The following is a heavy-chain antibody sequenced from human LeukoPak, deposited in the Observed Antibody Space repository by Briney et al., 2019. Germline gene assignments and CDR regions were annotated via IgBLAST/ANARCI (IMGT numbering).Heavy chain of an antibody. Sequence: ASVKVSCKASGYTFTSYGISWVRQAPGQGLECMGWISAYNGNTNYAQKLQGRVTMTTDTSTSTAYMELRSLRSDDTAVYYCARGRYDFWSGYLSYYYYYMDVWGKGTTVTVSS. CDR2: ISAYNGNT. CDR3: ARGRYDFWSGYLSYYYYYMDV. CDR1: GYTFTSYG. J-gene: IGHJ6*03. V-gene: IGHV1-18*01. D-gene: IGHD3-3*01.